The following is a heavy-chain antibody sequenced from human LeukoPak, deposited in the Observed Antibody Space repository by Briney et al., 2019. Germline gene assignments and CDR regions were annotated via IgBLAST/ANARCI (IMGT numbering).Heavy chain of an antibody. CDR3: ARGGTQVSCIDVFDY. J-gene: IGHJ4*02. CDR2: IGIRGDT. CDR1: GFTFIDYD. D-gene: IGHD5/OR15-5a*01. V-gene: IGHV3-13*01. Sequence: HPGGSLRLSCAASGFTFIDYDMHWVRQVTGKGLEWVSAIGIRGDTHYSGSVKGRFTISREKAESSLYLQMNSLRAEDTAVYYCARGGTQVSCIDVFDYWGQGTLVTVSS.